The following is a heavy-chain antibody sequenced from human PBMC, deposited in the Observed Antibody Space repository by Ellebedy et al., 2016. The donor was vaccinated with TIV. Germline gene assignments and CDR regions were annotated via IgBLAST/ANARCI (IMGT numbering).Heavy chain of an antibody. CDR1: GGSFSGYY. J-gene: IGHJ6*02. Sequence: MPSETLSLTCAVYGGSFSGYYWSWIRQPPGKGLEWIGEINHSGSTNYNPSLKSRVTISVDTSKNQFSLKLSSVTAADTAVYYCARDTTVTTYYYYGMDVWGQGTTVTVSS. CDR3: ARDTTVTTYYYYGMDV. D-gene: IGHD4-17*01. V-gene: IGHV4-34*01. CDR2: INHSGST.